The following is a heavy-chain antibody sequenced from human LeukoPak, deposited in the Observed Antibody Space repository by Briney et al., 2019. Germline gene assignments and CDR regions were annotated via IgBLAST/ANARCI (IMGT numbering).Heavy chain of an antibody. CDR3: AKDYYGSESYYYYDMDV. J-gene: IGHJ6*02. Sequence: GGSLRLSCAASGFTFSSYGMHWVRQAPGKGLEWVAVISYDGSNKYYADSVKGRFTISRDNSKNTLYLQMNSLRAEDTAVYYCAKDYYGSESYYYYDMDVWGQGTTVTVSS. CDR1: GFTFSSYG. V-gene: IGHV3-30*18. D-gene: IGHD3-10*01. CDR2: ISYDGSNK.